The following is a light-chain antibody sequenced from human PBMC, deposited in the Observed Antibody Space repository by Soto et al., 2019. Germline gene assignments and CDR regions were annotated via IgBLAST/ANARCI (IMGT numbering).Light chain of an antibody. Sequence: DIQMTQSPSSLSASVGDRVTITCRASQGISNYLAWYQQKPGKVPKLLIYAASTVQSGVPSRFSGSGSGTDFTLTISSLQPQDVATYYCQKYNSPPRTCGQETKVEIK. J-gene: IGKJ1*01. CDR2: AAS. CDR1: QGISNY. V-gene: IGKV1-27*01. CDR3: QKYNSPPRT.